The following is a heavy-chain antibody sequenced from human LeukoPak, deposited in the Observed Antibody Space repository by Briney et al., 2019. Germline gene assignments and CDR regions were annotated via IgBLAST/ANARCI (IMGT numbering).Heavy chain of an antibody. Sequence: GGSLRLACAASGFTFSSYEMNWVRQAPGKGLEWVSYISSSGSTIYYADSVKGRFTISRDNAKNSLYLQMNSLRAEDTAVYYCARDREKQQLPQFFYYYYMDVWGKGTTVTVSS. CDR1: GFTFSSYE. V-gene: IGHV3-48*03. D-gene: IGHD6-13*01. CDR2: ISSSGSTI. J-gene: IGHJ6*03. CDR3: ARDREKQQLPQFFYYYYMDV.